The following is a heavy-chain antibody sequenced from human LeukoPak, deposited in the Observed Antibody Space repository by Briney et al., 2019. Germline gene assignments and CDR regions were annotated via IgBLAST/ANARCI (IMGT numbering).Heavy chain of an antibody. D-gene: IGHD3-10*01. J-gene: IGHJ6*02. V-gene: IGHV4-39*07. CDR2: IYYSGST. CDR1: GGSISSSSYY. Sequence: PSETLSLTCTVSGGSISSSSYYWGWIRQPPGKGLEWIGSIYYSGSTYYNPSLKSRVTISVDTSKNQFSLKLSSVTAADTAEYYCARVRYYYGSGSYRHKGMDVWGQGTTVTVSS. CDR3: ARVRYYYGSGSYRHKGMDV.